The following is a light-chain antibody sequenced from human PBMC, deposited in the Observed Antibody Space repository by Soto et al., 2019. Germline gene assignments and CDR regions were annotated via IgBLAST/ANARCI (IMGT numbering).Light chain of an antibody. Sequence: EIVLTQSPGTLSLSPGDRASLSCRASQNLGSGYLAWYQQKPGQAPRILSYAASTRATGIPDRFSGSGSGTDYSLTISRLEPEDFAVYYCQQYDSSPRTFXQGTKV. CDR1: QNLGSGY. V-gene: IGKV3-20*01. J-gene: IGKJ1*01. CDR3: QQYDSSPRT. CDR2: AAS.